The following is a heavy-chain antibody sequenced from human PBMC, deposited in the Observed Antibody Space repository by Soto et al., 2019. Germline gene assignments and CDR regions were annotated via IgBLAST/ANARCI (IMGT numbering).Heavy chain of an antibody. Sequence: EVQLLESGGGLLQPGGSLRLSCAASGFTFNAYAMTWVRQAPGKGLEWVSAIGGSGGNRYYADSVRGLFTISRDNSKDTVDLQMNSLRVEDTAVYYCTRVASDYITSVDNWGQGILVTVS. V-gene: IGHV3-23*01. CDR1: GFTFNAYA. J-gene: IGHJ4*02. CDR3: TRVASDYITSVDN. CDR2: IGGSGGNR. D-gene: IGHD4-4*01.